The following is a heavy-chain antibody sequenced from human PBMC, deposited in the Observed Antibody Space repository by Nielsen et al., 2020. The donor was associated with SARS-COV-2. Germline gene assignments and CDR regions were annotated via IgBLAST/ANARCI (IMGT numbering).Heavy chain of an antibody. CDR2: IQQDGSEK. CDR1: GFTFRNYW. Sequence: GESLKISCAASGFTFRNYWMSWVRQAPGKGLEWLANIQQDGSEKNYVDSVKGRFTISRDNAKNSLYLQMNSLRAEDTALYYCAKDVRPVGATFYYFDSWGQGTLVTVSS. CDR3: AKDVRPVGATFYYFDS. J-gene: IGHJ4*02. V-gene: IGHV3-7*03. D-gene: IGHD1-26*01.